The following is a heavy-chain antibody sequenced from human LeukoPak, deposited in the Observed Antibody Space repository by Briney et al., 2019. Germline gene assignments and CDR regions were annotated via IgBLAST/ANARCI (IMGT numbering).Heavy chain of an antibody. J-gene: IGHJ6*02. V-gene: IGHV3-23*01. CDR1: GFTFSSYW. CDR2: ISGSGGST. Sequence: GGSLRLSCAASGFTFSSYWMHWVRQAPGKGLEWVSAISGSGGSTYYADSVKGRFTISRDNSKNTLYLQMNSLRAEDTAVYYCAKDDPRYYGMDVWGQGTTVTVSS. CDR3: AKDDPRYYGMDV.